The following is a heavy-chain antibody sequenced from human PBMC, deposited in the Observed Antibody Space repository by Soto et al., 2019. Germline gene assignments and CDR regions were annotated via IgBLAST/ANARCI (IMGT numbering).Heavy chain of an antibody. CDR3: ARGKRWLQLRYYYYCMDA. Sequence: PWGVLRLSCAASGFTFSSYWMSLVRHAPGKGLEWVANIKQDGSEKYYVDSVKGRFTISRDNAKNSLYLQMNSLRAEDTAVYYCARGKRWLQLRYYYYCMDAWGQGTTLTVSS. V-gene: IGHV3-7*01. CDR2: IKQDGSEK. D-gene: IGHD5-12*01. J-gene: IGHJ6*02. CDR1: GFTFSSYW.